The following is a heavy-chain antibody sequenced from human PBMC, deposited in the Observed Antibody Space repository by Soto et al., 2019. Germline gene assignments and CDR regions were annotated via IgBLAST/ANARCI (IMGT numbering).Heavy chain of an antibody. CDR1: GDSFTIYW. V-gene: IGHV5-51*01. CDR3: ARHGPRVYYDNSDYYYYGMDV. J-gene: IGHJ6*02. CDR2: IYPGDSDT. Sequence: GESLKISFKGSGDSFTIYWMGLVRQIPGKGLEWMGIIYPGDSDTIYSPSFQGQVTISGDKSISTAYLQWSSMKASDTAMYYCARHGPRVYYDNSDYYYYGMDVRGQGTTVTV. D-gene: IGHD3-22*01.